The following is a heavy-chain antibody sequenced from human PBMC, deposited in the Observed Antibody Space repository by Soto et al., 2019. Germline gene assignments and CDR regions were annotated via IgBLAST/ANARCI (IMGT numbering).Heavy chain of an antibody. CDR1: GGSISSGDYY. V-gene: IGHV4-30-4*01. CDR3: ARDRNSVDY. CDR2: IYYSGST. Sequence: SATLSLTCTVSGGSISSGDYYWNWIRQPPGKGLEWIGYIYYSGSTYYNVSLKSRVTISVDTSKNQFSLKLSSVTAADTAVYYCARDRNSVDYWGQGTLVTVSS. J-gene: IGHJ4*02. D-gene: IGHD1-26*01.